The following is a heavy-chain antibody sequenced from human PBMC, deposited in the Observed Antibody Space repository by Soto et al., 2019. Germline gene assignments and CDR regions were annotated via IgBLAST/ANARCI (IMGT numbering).Heavy chain of an antibody. CDR1: GFTFSSYS. Sequence: HPGGSLRLSCAASGFTFSSYSMNWVRQAPGKGLEWVSYISSSSSTIYYADSVKGRFTISRDNAKNSLYLQMNSLRDEDTAVYYCASSHWLLSPYFDYWGQGTLVTVSS. V-gene: IGHV3-48*02. CDR3: ASSHWLLSPYFDY. J-gene: IGHJ4*02. CDR2: ISSSSSTI. D-gene: IGHD3-9*01.